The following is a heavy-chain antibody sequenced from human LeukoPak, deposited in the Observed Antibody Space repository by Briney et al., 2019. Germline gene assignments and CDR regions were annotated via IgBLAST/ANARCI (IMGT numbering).Heavy chain of an antibody. D-gene: IGHD2-15*01. CDR3: ASGALPVVAATLDY. V-gene: IGHV3-30-3*01. CDR1: GYTFNRYY. CDR2: ISYDGSNK. J-gene: IGHJ4*02. Sequence: SCKASGYTFNRYYMHWVRQAPGKGLEWVAVISYDGSNKYYADSVKGRFTISRDNSKNTLYLQMNSLRAEDTAVYYCASGALPVVAATLDYWGQGTLVTVSS.